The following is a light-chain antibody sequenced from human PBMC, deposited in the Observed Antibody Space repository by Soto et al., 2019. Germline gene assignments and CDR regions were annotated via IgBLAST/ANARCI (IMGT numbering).Light chain of an antibody. CDR1: QGISSY. CDR2: AAS. V-gene: IGKV1-8*01. J-gene: IGKJ1*01. CDR3: QQYYSYLTWT. Sequence: AIRMTQSPSSLSASTGDRVTITCRASQGISSYLAWYQQKPGKAPKLLIYAASTLRSGVPSRFSGSGSGTDFTLTISCLQSEDFATYYCQQYYSYLTWTFGQGTKVDIK.